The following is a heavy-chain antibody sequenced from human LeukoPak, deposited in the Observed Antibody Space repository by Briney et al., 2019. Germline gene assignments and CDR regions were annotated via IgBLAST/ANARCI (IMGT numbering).Heavy chain of an antibody. D-gene: IGHD4-11*01. CDR1: GGTFSSYA. V-gene: IGHV1-69*04. CDR2: IIPILGIA. Sequence: GASVKVSCKASGGTFSSYAISWVRQAPGQGLEWMGRIIPILGIANYAQKFQGRVTITADKSTSTAYMELSSLRSEDTAVYYCARDQDDYGNTTGYWGQGTLSPSPQ. CDR3: ARDQDDYGNTTGY. J-gene: IGHJ4*02.